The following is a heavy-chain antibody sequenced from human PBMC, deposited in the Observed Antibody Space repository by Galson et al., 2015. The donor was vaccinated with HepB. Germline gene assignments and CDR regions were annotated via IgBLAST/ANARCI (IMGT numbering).Heavy chain of an antibody. CDR1: GYTFTSFG. J-gene: IGHJ4*02. Sequence: SVKVSCKASGYTFTSFGIHWVRQAPGQRHEWMGWIYAGNGDTQYSEKFQDRMIIPRDTYATTAYRALNRLIPEDTAVYYCAKGPLTIVRVARHCDSWGQGTLVTVSA. V-gene: IGHV1-3*01. D-gene: IGHD3-10*01. CDR2: IYAGNGDT. CDR3: AKGPLTIVRVARHCDS.